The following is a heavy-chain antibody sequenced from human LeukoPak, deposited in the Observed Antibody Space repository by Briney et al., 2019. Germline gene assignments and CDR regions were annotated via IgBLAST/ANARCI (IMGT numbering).Heavy chain of an antibody. J-gene: IGHJ3*02. CDR3: ARDRVAGIADDAFDI. CDR1: GGSISSSSYY. Sequence: PSETLSLTCTVSGGSISSSSYYWGWIRQPPGKGLEWIGSIYYSGSTNYNPSLKSRVTISVDTSKNQFSLKLSSVTAADTAVYYCARDRVAGIADDAFDIWGQGTMVTVSS. CDR2: IYYSGST. V-gene: IGHV4-39*07. D-gene: IGHD6-13*01.